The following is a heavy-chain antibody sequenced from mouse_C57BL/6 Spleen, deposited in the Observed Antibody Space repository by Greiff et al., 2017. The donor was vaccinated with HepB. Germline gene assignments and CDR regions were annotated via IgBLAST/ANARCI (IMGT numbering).Heavy chain of an antibody. V-gene: IGHV1-4*01. J-gene: IGHJ4*01. CDR3: ARDSSGYYAMDY. Sequence: QVQLKQSGAELARPGASVNMSCKASGYTFTSYTMHWVKQRPGQGLEWIGYINPSSGYTKYNQKFKDKATLTADKSSSTAYMQLSSLTSEDSAVYYCARDSSGYYAMDYWGQGTSVTVSS. CDR1: GYTFTSYT. D-gene: IGHD3-2*02. CDR2: INPSSGYT.